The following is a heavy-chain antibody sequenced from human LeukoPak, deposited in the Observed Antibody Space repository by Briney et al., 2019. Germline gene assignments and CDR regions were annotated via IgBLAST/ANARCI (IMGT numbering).Heavy chain of an antibody. Sequence: ASVKVSCKASGYTLTGHSMHWVRQAPGQGLEWMGWLNPNSGGTKYTRKFQGRVTMTRDTSISTAYMELSRLTSDDTAMYYCARDKLGLGELSLYDEWGQGTQVTVSS. CDR1: GYTLTGHS. CDR2: LNPNSGGT. CDR3: ARDKLGLGELSLYDE. D-gene: IGHD3-16*02. J-gene: IGHJ4*02. V-gene: IGHV1-2*02.